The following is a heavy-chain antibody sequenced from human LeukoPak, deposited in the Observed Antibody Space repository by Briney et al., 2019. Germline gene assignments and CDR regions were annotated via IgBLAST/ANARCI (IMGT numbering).Heavy chain of an antibody. D-gene: IGHD3-10*01. CDR3: ARGRSITILRGVAISDGFDM. J-gene: IGHJ3*02. CDR2: IDTTSSYI. CDR1: GFTFSRHG. V-gene: IGHV3-21*01. Sequence: KPGGSLRLSCAASGFTFSRHGMNWVRQAPGKGLEWVSFIDTTSSYIYYADSMKGRFTISRDNAKNSLYLEMNSLRAEDTAVYYCARGRSITILRGVAISDGFDMWGQGTMVIVSP.